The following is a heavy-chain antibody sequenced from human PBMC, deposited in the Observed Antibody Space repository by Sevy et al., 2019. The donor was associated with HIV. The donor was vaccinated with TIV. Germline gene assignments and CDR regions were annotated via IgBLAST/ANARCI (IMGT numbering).Heavy chain of an antibody. J-gene: IGHJ6*02. V-gene: IGHV1-2*02. CDR2: INPNDGVT. CDR3: ARLTTKPTSDLYGMDV. Sequence: ASVKVSCKASGYTFTDYYIHWVRQAPGQGLEWMAWINPNDGVTNYAQRFQGGVTVTRDTSVSTAYMDLRGLRYDDTAIYYCARLTTKPTSDLYGMDVWGQVTTVTVSS. CDR1: GYTFTDYY. D-gene: IGHD4-17*01.